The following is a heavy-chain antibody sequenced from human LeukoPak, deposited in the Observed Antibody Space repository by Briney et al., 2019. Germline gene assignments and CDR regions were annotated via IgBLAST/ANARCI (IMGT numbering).Heavy chain of an antibody. CDR2: INHSGST. CDR3: ARDRNPGLDY. Sequence: SETLSLTCAVYGGSFSGYYWSWIRQPPGKGLEWIREINHSGSTYYNPSLKSRVTISVDTSKNQFSLKLSSVTAADTAVYYCARDRNPGLDYWGQGTLVTVSS. J-gene: IGHJ4*02. V-gene: IGHV4-34*01. CDR1: GGSFSGYY. D-gene: IGHD1-14*01.